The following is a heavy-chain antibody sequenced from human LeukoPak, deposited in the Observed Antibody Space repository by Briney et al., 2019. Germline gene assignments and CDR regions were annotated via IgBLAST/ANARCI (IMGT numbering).Heavy chain of an antibody. V-gene: IGHV3-74*01. CDR1: RFTFSTYW. J-gene: IGHJ4*02. D-gene: IGHD4-23*01. CDR3: ARDEAGTVVTQVDY. Sequence: PGGSLRLSCAASRFTFSTYWMHWVRQAPGKGLVWVSRINSDGSSTDYADSVKGRFTISRDNAKNTLYLQMNSLRAEDTAVYYCARDEAGTVVTQVDYWGQGTLVTVSS. CDR2: INSDGSST.